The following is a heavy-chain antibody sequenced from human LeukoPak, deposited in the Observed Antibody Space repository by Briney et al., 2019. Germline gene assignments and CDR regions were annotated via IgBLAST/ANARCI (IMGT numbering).Heavy chain of an antibody. CDR3: ARDLTYYDILTGYQPYYYYYGMDV. CDR2: IYTSGST. V-gene: IGHV4-4*07. J-gene: IGHJ6*02. CDR1: GGSISSYY. D-gene: IGHD3-9*01. Sequence: PSETLSLTCTVSGGSISSYYWSWIRQPAGKGLEWIGRIYTSGSTNYNPPLKSRVTMSVDTSKNQFSLKLSSVTAADTAVYYCARDLTYYDILTGYQPYYYYYGMDVWGQGTTVTVSS.